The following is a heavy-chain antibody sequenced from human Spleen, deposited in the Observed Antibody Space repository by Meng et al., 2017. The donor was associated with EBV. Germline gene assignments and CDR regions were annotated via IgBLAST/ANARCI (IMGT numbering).Heavy chain of an antibody. J-gene: IGHJ4*02. CDR2: INEDGSIV. CDR1: GIGAYW. V-gene: IGHV3-74*01. D-gene: IGHD1-26*01. Sequence: LVECGGGLVPPGGSLRIPCWGCGIGAYWVHWVRQVPGKGLVWVSRINEDGSIVNYADSVKGRFTIFRDNAKNTVSLQMNSLRVEDTALYYCAKDCFGARDYWGQGTLVTVSS. CDR3: AKDCFGARDY.